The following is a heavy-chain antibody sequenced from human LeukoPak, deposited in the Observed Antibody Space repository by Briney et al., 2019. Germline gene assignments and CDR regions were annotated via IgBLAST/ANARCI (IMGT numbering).Heavy chain of an antibody. D-gene: IGHD2-2*02. Sequence: ASVKVSCKASGYTFTSYDINWVRQATGQGLEWMGWMNPNSGNTGYAQKFQGRVTITRDTSISTAYMELSSLRSEDTAVYYCARVRSRRGYCSSTSCYRHLDYWGQGTLVTVSS. J-gene: IGHJ4*02. CDR1: GYTFTSYD. V-gene: IGHV1-8*03. CDR2: MNPNSGNT. CDR3: ARVRSRRGYCSSTSCYRHLDY.